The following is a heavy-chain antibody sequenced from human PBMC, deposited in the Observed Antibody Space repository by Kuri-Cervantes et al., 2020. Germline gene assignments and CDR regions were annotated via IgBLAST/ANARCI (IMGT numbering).Heavy chain of an antibody. V-gene: IGHV4-34*01. CDR2: INHSGST. J-gene: IGHJ5*02. Sequence: GSLRLSCAVYGGSFSGYYWSWIRQPPGKGLEWIVEINHSGSTNYNPSLKSRVTISVDTSKNQFSLKLSSVTAADTAVYYCARDPYGDYPWFDPWGQGTLVTVSS. CDR1: GGSFSGYY. D-gene: IGHD4-17*01. CDR3: ARDPYGDYPWFDP.